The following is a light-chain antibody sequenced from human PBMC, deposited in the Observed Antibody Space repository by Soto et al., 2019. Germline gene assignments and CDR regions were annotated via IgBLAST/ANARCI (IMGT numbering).Light chain of an antibody. CDR2: STN. CDR1: SGSVSITSY. J-gene: IGLJ3*02. Sequence: QAVVTQEPSISVSPGGTVTLTCGLTSGSVSITSYPSWFQQTPGQAPRTLIYSTNTRSSGVSDRFSGSILGGKAAHTITGAQAADESDYYCALYLGGGITVFGGGTKLTVL. CDR3: ALYLGGGITV. V-gene: IGLV8-61*01.